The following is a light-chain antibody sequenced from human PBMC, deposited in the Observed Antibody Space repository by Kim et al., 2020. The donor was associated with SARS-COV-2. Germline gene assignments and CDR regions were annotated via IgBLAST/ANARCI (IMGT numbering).Light chain of an antibody. Sequence: VALGQTVRITCQGESLISYYATWYQQKPAQAPILVIYGKNNRPSGIPDRFSGSSSGNTASLTITGTQAGDEADYYCNSRDSNDNVVFGGGTKLTVL. CDR2: GKN. CDR1: SLISYY. V-gene: IGLV3-19*01. J-gene: IGLJ2*01. CDR3: NSRDSNDNVV.